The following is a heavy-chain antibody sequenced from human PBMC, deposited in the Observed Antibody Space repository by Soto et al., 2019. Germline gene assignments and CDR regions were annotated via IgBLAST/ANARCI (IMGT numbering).Heavy chain of an antibody. J-gene: IGHJ5*02. CDR1: GGSISSYY. CDR3: ARVKCLWDNWNCSPNWFDP. Sequence: PSETLSLTCTVSGGSISSYYWSWIRQPPGKGLEWIGYIYYSGSTNYNPSLKSRVTISVDTSKNQFSLKLSSVTAADTAVYYCARVKCLWDNWNCSPNWFDPWGQGTLLTVSS. CDR2: IYYSGST. V-gene: IGHV4-59*01. D-gene: IGHD1-7*01.